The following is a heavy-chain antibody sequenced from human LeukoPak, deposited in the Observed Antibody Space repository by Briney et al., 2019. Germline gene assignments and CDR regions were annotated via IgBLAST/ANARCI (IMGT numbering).Heavy chain of an antibody. CDR2: IYHSGST. CDR1: GGSISSGGYS. D-gene: IGHD2-15*01. Sequence: SQTLSLTCAVSGGSISSGGYSWSWIRQPPGKGLEWIGYIYHSGSTYYNPSLKSRVTISVDRSKNQFSLKLSSVTAADTAVYYCARLKDSVVWGKGTTVTVSS. CDR3: ARLKDSVV. V-gene: IGHV4-30-2*01. J-gene: IGHJ6*04.